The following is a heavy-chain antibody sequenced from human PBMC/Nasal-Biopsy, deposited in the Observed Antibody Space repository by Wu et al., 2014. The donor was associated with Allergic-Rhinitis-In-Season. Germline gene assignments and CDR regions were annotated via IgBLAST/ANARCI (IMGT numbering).Heavy chain of an antibody. CDR2: ISSSGSTI. V-gene: IGHV3-11*01. CDR3: VKDYCSGGSCYSSSWDAFDF. Sequence: LRLSCAASGFAFSDFSVSWIRQAPGKGLDWVSYISSSGSTIYYADSVKGRFTISRDNAKNSLYLQMNSLRPEDTALYYCVKDYCSGGSCYSSSWDAFDFWGQGTVVTVSS. J-gene: IGHJ3*01. D-gene: IGHD2-15*01. CDR1: GFAFSDFS.